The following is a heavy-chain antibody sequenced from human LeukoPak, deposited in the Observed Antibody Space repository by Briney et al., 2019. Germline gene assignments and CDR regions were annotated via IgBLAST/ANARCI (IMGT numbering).Heavy chain of an antibody. V-gene: IGHV3-21*01. J-gene: IGHJ6*03. CDR3: AKSADNYYYYYMDV. CDR1: GFTFSSYS. CDR2: ISTSSSYI. D-gene: IGHD3-3*01. Sequence: GGSLRLSCAASGFTFSSYSMSWVRQAPGKGLEWVSSISTSSSYIYYADSVKGRFTISRDNAKNSLYLQMNSLRAEDTAVYYCAKSADNYYYYYMDVWGKGTTVTVSS.